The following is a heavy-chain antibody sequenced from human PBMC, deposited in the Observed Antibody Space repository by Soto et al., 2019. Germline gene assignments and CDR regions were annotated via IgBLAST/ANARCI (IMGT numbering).Heavy chain of an antibody. CDR1: GGTFSSYA. D-gene: IGHD6-25*01. CDR2: IIPIFGTA. J-gene: IGHJ5*02. V-gene: IGHV1-69*12. Sequence: QVQLVQSGAEVKKPGSSVKVSCKASGGTFSSYAISWVRQAPGQGLEWMGGIIPIFGTANYAQKFQGRVTITADESRTTPKGGLGALGVGDRAVYYWASWYGTGGPPGSTNWSAPGGRGPL. CDR3: ASWYGTGGPPGSTNWSAP.